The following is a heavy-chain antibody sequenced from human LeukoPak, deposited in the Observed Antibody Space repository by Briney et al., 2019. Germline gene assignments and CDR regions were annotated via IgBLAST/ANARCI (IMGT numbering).Heavy chain of an antibody. J-gene: IGHJ4*02. Sequence: KPSETLSLTCTVSGYSISSGYHWGWIRQPPGKGLEWIGHLYRSGSTYYNPSLKSRVTMSVDTSKNQFFMDLTSVTAADTAVFYCARVNWVIDYWGQGILVTVSS. V-gene: IGHV4-38-2*02. D-gene: IGHD7-27*01. CDR3: ARVNWVIDY. CDR2: LYRSGST. CDR1: GYSISSGYH.